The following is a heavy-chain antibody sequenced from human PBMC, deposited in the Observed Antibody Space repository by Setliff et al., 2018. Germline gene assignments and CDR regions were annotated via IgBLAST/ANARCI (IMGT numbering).Heavy chain of an antibody. Sequence: GASVKVSCKASGYTFSESIVSWVRQAPGQGPEWMGWIGVYTGRTSSAQKFQDRLTMMTEKSTNMAYMELRGLTSNDTAVYYCLRLVRYCSRTTCQRTLGDEVWGQGTLVTVSS. CDR3: LRLVRYCSRTTCQRTLGDEV. D-gene: IGHD2-8*01. V-gene: IGHV1-18*01. CDR1: GYTFSESI. J-gene: IGHJ4*02. CDR2: IGVYTGRT.